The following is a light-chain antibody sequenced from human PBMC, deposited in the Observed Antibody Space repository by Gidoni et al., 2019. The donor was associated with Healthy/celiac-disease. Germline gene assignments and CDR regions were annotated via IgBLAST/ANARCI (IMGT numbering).Light chain of an antibody. J-gene: IGLJ2*01. V-gene: IGLV4-69*01. CDR2: LNSDGSH. Sequence: QLVLTQSPSASASLGASVKLTCTLSSGHSSYAIAWHQQQPEKGPRYLMKLNSDGSHSKGDGIPDRFSGSSSGAERYLTISSLQSKDEADNYCQTWGTGIHVVFGGGTKLTVL. CDR1: SGHSSYA. CDR3: QTWGTGIHVV.